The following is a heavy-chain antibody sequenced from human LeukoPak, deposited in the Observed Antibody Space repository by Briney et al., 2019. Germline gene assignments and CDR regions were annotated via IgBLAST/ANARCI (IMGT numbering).Heavy chain of an antibody. V-gene: IGHV3-53*01. J-gene: IGHJ4*02. D-gene: IGHD4-23*01. CDR1: GFSVSNNY. CDR3: ARGGGGGNPFDY. CDR2: IYSDGNT. Sequence: GGSLRLSCAVSGFSVSNNYMSWVRQAPGKGLAWVSVIYSDGNTYYAESVKGLFTISRDNSKNTLYLQMNSLRAEDTAVYYCARGGGGGNPFDYWGQGTLVTVSS.